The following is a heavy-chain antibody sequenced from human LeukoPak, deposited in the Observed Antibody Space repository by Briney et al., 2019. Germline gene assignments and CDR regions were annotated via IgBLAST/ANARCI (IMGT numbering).Heavy chain of an antibody. CDR1: GGSISSGGYS. CDR3: ARGRDFDY. J-gene: IGHJ4*02. CDR2: IYHSGST. Sequence: SQTLSLTCAVSGGSISSGGYSWSWIWQPPGKGLEWIGYIYHSGSTYYNPSLKSRVTISVDRSKNQFSLKLSSVTAADTAVYYCARGRDFDYWGQGTLVTVSS. V-gene: IGHV4-30-2*01.